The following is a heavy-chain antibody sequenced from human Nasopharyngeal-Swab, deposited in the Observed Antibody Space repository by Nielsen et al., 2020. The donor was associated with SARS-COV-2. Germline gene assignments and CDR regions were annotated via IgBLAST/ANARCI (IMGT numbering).Heavy chain of an antibody. CDR3: ARDRYCSGGSCFDWYFDF. J-gene: IGHJ2*01. D-gene: IGHD2-15*01. Sequence: GSLRLSCTVSGGSISSGDYYWSWIRQPPGKGLEWIGYIYYSGSTNYNPSLKSRVTISVDTSKNQFSLKLNSLTAADTAVYYCARDRYCSGGSCFDWYFDFWGRGTLVTVSS. V-gene: IGHV4-61*08. CDR2: IYYSGST. CDR1: GGSISSGDYY.